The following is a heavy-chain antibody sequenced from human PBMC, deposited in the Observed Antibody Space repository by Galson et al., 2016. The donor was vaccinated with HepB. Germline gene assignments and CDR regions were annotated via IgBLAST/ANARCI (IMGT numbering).Heavy chain of an antibody. J-gene: IGHJ3*02. Sequence: SVKVSCKASGYTFTGYYMHWVRQAPGQGLEWMGWINPNSGGTNYAQKFQGWVTMTRDTSISTAYMELSRLRSDDTAVYYCARALPIGRYCSGGSCLGSSAFDIWGQGTMVTVSS. CDR2: INPNSGGT. CDR1: GYTFTGYY. CDR3: ARALPIGRYCSGGSCLGSSAFDI. D-gene: IGHD2-15*01. V-gene: IGHV1-2*04.